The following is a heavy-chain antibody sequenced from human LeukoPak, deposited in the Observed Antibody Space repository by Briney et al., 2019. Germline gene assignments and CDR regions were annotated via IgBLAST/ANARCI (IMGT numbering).Heavy chain of an antibody. V-gene: IGHV1-18*01. J-gene: IGHJ4*02. Sequence: ASVKVSCKTSGYTFNKYGITWVRQAPGQGLEWMGWTSAYTGNTEYVQKFQDRVTMTTDTSTSTAYMELRSLRSDDTAVYYCASGWYERAKDYFDYWGQGTLVAVSS. D-gene: IGHD2-15*01. CDR2: TSAYTGNT. CDR3: ASGWYERAKDYFDY. CDR1: GYTFNKYG.